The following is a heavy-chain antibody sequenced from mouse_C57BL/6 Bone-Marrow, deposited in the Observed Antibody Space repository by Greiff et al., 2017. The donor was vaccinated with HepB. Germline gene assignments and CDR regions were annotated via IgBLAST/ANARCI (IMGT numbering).Heavy chain of an antibody. D-gene: IGHD2-12*01. CDR2: ISNGGGST. J-gene: IGHJ1*03. CDR3: ARQGRQRDWYFDV. CDR1: GFTFSDYY. V-gene: IGHV5-12*01. Sequence: EVQGVESGGGLVQPGGSLKLSCAASGFTFSDYYMYWVRQTPEKRLEWVAYISNGGGSTYYPDTVKGRFTISRDNAKNTLYLQMSRLKSEDTAMYYCARQGRQRDWYFDVWGTGTTVTVAS.